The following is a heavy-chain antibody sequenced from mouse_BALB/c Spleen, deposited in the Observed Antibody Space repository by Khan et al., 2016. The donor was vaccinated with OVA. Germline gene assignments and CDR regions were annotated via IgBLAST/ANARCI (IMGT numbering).Heavy chain of an antibody. CDR2: ISYSGST. Sequence: EVQLQESGPGLVKPSQSLSLTCTVTGYSITSGYAWNWIRQFPGNKLEWMGYISYSGSTGYNPSLRIRISITRDTSKNQFFLQLNSVTTKDTATYYCARKNYYGYAMDYWGQGTSVTVSS. D-gene: IGHD1-1*01. CDR3: ARKNYYGYAMDY. J-gene: IGHJ4*01. V-gene: IGHV3-2*02. CDR1: GYSITSGYA.